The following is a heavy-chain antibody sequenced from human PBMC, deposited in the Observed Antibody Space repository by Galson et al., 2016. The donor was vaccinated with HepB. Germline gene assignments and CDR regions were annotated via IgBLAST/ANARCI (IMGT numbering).Heavy chain of an antibody. CDR3: TSGGAPDYSSGWYMD. V-gene: IGHV3-30*03. Sequence: SLRLSCAASGFTFSRYGMQWVRQAPGTGLEWVAVISNGGSDEFSAAFVKGRFTISRDNSKNTLYLQMNSLRAEDTAGYYCTSGGAPDYSSGWYMDWGPGTLVTVSS. CDR2: ISNGGSDE. J-gene: IGHJ4*02. D-gene: IGHD6-19*01. CDR1: GFTFSRYG.